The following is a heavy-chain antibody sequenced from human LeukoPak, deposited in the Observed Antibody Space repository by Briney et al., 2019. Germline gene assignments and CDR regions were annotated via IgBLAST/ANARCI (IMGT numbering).Heavy chain of an antibody. J-gene: IGHJ3*02. CDR2: INHSGST. D-gene: IGHD2-21*02. CDR3: ARGRTAGLAYCGGDCYLLAFDI. CDR1: GGSFSGYY. V-gene: IGHV4-34*01. Sequence: SETLSLTCAVYGGSFSGYYWSWIRQPPGKGLEWIGEINHSGSTNYNPSLKSRVTISVDTSKNQFSLKLSSVTAADTAVYYCARGRTAGLAYCGGDCYLLAFDIWGQGTMVTVSS.